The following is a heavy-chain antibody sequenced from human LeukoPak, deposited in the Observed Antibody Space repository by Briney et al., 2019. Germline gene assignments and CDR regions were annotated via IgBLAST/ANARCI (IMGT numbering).Heavy chain of an antibody. J-gene: IGHJ5*02. V-gene: IGHV3-23*01. Sequence: AGGSLRLSCAASGFSFSSYSMNWVRQAPGKGLEWVSAISGSGGSTYYADSVKGRFTISRDNSKNTLYLQMNSLRAEDTAVYYCAKAPARGYSSSPNWFDPWGQGTLVTVSS. CDR2: ISGSGGST. CDR1: GFSFSSYS. D-gene: IGHD6-13*01. CDR3: AKAPARGYSSSPNWFDP.